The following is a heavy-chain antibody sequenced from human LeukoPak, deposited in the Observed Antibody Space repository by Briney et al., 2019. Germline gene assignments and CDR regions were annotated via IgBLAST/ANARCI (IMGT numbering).Heavy chain of an antibody. CDR2: IHHSGST. CDR1: GGSISSSNW. V-gene: IGHV4-4*02. CDR3: AREVMVRGVTLFDY. J-gene: IGHJ4*02. D-gene: IGHD3-10*01. Sequence: PSETLSPTCTVSGGSISSSNWWSWVRQPPGKGLEWIGEIHHSGSTNYNPSLKSRVTISVDKSKNQFSLKLSSVTAADTAVYYCAREVMVRGVTLFDYWGQGTLVTVSS.